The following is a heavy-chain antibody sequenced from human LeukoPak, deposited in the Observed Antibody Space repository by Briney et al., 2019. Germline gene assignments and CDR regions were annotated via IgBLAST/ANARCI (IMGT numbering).Heavy chain of an antibody. V-gene: IGHV4-34*01. D-gene: IGHD3-10*01. CDR2: INHSGST. J-gene: IGHJ4*02. CDR3: ARGSRYYGSGSYH. Sequence: PSETLSLTCVVYGGSFSGYYWSWIRQPPGKGLEWIGEINHSGSTNYNPSLKSRVTISVDTSKNQFSLKLSSVTAADTAVYYCARGSRYYGSGSYHWGQGTLVTVSS. CDR1: GGSFSGYY.